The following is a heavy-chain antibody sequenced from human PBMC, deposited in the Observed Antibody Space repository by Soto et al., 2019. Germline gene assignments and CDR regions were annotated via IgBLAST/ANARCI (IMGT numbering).Heavy chain of an antibody. CDR2: ICWDDDK. J-gene: IGHJ6*02. D-gene: IGHD1-1*01. Sequence: QITLKESGPTLVKPTQTLTLTCTFSGFSLSTTGVGVDWIRQPPGKALEWLALICWDDDKRYSPSLKSRLTTTQDPSKNPVVLTMTNMDPVDTATYYGAHRAYIQMDVWGQGTTVTVSS. V-gene: IGHV2-5*02. CDR1: GFSLSTTGVG. CDR3: AHRAYIQMDV.